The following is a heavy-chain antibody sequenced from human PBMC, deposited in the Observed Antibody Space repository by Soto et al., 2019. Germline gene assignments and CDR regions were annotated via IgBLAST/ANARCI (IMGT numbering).Heavy chain of an antibody. V-gene: IGHV4-39*01. CDR1: GGSVTNSSYY. CDR2: VYYRGRS. CDR3: VRQRNTVIPQAYFDY. D-gene: IGHD3-16*02. J-gene: IGHJ4*02. Sequence: PSETLSLTCTVSGGSVTNSSYYWGWIRQSPGKGLEWIGSVYYRGRSYSKSSVKSRVTISVDTSKNQFSLNLNSVTASDTAVYFCVRQRNTVIPQAYFDYWGPGAIVSVSS.